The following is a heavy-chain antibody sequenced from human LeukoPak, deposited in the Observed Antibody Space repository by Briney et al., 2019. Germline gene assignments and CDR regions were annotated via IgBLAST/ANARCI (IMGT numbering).Heavy chain of an antibody. D-gene: IGHD2-2*01. J-gene: IGHJ6*03. CDR3: ARGQGYESYYYMDV. V-gene: IGHV3-23*01. CDR2: ISGSGGST. CDR1: GFTFSSYA. Sequence: GGSLRLSCAASGFTFSSYAMTWVRQAPGKGLEWVSAISGSGGSTYYADSVKGRFTISRDNSNNTVYLQMNNLRPEDTAVFYCARGQGYESYYYMDVWGKGTTVSVSS.